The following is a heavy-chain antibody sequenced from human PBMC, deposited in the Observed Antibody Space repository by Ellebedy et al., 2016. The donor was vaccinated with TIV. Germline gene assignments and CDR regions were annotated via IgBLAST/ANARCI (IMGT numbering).Heavy chain of an antibody. V-gene: IGHV3-74*01. CDR1: GFTFSSYA. J-gene: IGHJ1*01. D-gene: IGHD3-10*01. Sequence: LSLTCAASGFTFSSYAMSWVRQAPGKGPVWLSRINSDGSTDYADSVKGRFTVSRDNAKNTLYLQMNSLRAEDTAVYYCARDVLFGEIWPWGQGTLVTVSS. CDR3: ARDVLFGEIWP. CDR2: INSDGST.